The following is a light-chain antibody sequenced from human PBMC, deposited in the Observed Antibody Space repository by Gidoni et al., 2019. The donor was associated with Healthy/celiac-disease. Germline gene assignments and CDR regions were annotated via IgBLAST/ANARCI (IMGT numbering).Light chain of an antibody. CDR3: CSYAGSSFYV. J-gene: IGLJ1*01. CDR1: SSDVGSYNL. CDR2: EGS. V-gene: IGLV2-23*01. Sequence: QSALTQPASVYGYPGQSITISCTGTSSDVGSYNLVSWYQQHPGKAPKLMIYEGSKRPSGVSNRFSGSKSGNTASLTISGLQAEDEADYYCCSYAGSSFYVFGTGTKVTVL.